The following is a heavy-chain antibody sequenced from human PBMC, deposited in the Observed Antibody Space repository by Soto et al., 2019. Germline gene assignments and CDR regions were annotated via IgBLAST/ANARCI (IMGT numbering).Heavy chain of an antibody. CDR1: GYTFTKYG. CDR2: ISGSSGKA. CDR3: AREMAGLGGEYDY. J-gene: IGHJ4*02. Sequence: QVQLVQSGAEVKNPGASVKVSCKTSGYTFTKYGVGWLRQAPGQGLEWMGWISGSSGKANYAEKVQGRITLTTDTSTSTASIELRSLRSDDTAVYYCAREMAGLGGEYDYWGQGTRVTVSS. D-gene: IGHD3-16*01. V-gene: IGHV1-18*01.